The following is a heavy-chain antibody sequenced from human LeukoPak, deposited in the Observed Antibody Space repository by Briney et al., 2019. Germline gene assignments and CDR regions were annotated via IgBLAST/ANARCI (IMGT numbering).Heavy chain of an antibody. V-gene: IGHV1-46*03. D-gene: IGHD4/OR15-4a*01. CDR2: INPSGGST. Sequence: ASVKVSCKASGGTFSSYAISWVRQAPGQGLEWMGIINPSGGSTSYAQKFQGRVTMTRDTSTSTVYMELSSLRSEDTAVYYCATSAFMVFDYWGQGTLVTVSS. CDR3: ATSAFMVFDY. J-gene: IGHJ4*02. CDR1: GGTFSSYA.